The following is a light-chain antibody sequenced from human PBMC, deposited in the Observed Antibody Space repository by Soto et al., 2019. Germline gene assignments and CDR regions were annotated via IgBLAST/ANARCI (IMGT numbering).Light chain of an antibody. CDR3: QQRSNWPLT. CDR2: DAS. CDR1: RSISSY. J-gene: IGKJ4*01. Sequence: IVLTQSRGTLPLSPGERATLSCRASRSISSYLAWYQQKPGQAPRLLIYDASNRATGIPARFSGSGSGTDFTLTISSLEPEDFAVYYCQQRSNWPLTFGGGTKVDIK. V-gene: IGKV3-11*01.